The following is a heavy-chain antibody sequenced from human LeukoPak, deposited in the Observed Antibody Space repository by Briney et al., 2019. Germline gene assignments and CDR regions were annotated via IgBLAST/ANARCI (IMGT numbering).Heavy chain of an antibody. V-gene: IGHV1-46*03. CDR2: INPSGGST. Sequence: ASVKVYCKASGYTFTSYYMHWVRQAPGQGLEWMGIINPSGGSTSYAQKFQGRVTMTRDTSTSTVYMELSSLRSEDTAVYYCARGLPRIAAAGYYFDYWGQGTLVTVSS. CDR1: GYTFTSYY. CDR3: ARGLPRIAAAGYYFDY. D-gene: IGHD6-13*01. J-gene: IGHJ4*02.